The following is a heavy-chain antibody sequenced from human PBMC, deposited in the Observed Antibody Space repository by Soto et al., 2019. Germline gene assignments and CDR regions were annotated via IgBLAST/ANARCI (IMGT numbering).Heavy chain of an antibody. Sequence: SVKVSCKASGGTFSSYAISWVRQAPGQGLEWMGGTIPIFGTANYAQKFQGRVTITADESTSTAYMELSSLRSEDTAVYYCARGPNNYYGMDVWGQGTTVTVSS. CDR1: GGTFSSYA. CDR2: TIPIFGTA. CDR3: ARGPNNYYGMDV. V-gene: IGHV1-69*13. J-gene: IGHJ6*02. D-gene: IGHD7-27*01.